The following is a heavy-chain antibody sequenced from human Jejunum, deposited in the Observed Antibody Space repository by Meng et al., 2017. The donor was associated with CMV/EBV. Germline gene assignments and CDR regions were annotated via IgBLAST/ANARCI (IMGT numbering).Heavy chain of an antibody. Sequence: QVQLMQSGAEVKEPGSSMKVSCKSSGGSVNNYAFNWVRQAPGQGLEWMGGIIAILKTPNYAQKFQGRLTITADESTGTSYMELTSLTSEDTAVYYCARGFLNGYQPFDYWGQGTLVTVSS. CDR3: ARGFLNGYQPFDY. D-gene: IGHD5-24*01. V-gene: IGHV1-69*11. J-gene: IGHJ4*02. CDR2: IIAILKTP. CDR1: GGSVNNYA.